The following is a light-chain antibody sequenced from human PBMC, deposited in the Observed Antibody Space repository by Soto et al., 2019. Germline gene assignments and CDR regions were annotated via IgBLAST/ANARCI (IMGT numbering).Light chain of an antibody. CDR1: QGISSA. CDR3: QQFNSYPIT. CDR2: DAS. V-gene: IGKV1-13*02. J-gene: IGKJ5*01. Sequence: AIHLTQSPSSLSASVGDRVTITCRASQGISSALAWCQQKPGKPPKPLLYDASSLESGVPSRFSGSGSGTDFTLTISSLQPEDYATYYCQQFNSYPITFGQGTRLEIK.